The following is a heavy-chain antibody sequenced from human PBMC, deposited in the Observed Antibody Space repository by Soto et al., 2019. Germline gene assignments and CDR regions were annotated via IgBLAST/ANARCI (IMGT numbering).Heavy chain of an antibody. J-gene: IGHJ4*02. D-gene: IGHD1-26*01. CDR1: GGSISNSNW. Sequence: PSETLSLTCGVFGGSISNSNWWTWVRQPPGKGLEWIGEIYHSGSTNYNSSLMSRVTISLDKVNNQFSLKLTSVTAADTAVYYCAHRPIVGAAIWGQGTLVTVS. CDR2: IYHSGST. CDR3: AHRPIVGAAI. V-gene: IGHV4-4*02.